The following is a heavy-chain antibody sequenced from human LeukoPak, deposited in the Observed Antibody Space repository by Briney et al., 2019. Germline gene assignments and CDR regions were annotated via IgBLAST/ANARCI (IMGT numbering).Heavy chain of an antibody. Sequence: GGSLRLSCAASGFTFSSYWMSWVRQAPGKGLEWVANIKQDGSEKYYVDSVKGRFTISRDNAKNSLYLQMNSLRAEDTAVYYCARGRGDYYDSSGLYYFDYWGQGTLITVSS. D-gene: IGHD3-22*01. J-gene: IGHJ4*02. V-gene: IGHV3-7*01. CDR2: IKQDGSEK. CDR1: GFTFSSYW. CDR3: ARGRGDYYDSSGLYYFDY.